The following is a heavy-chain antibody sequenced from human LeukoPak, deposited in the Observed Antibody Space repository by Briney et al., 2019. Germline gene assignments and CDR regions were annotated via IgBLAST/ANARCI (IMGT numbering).Heavy chain of an antibody. Sequence: PSETLSLTCTVSGGSTSSSSYYWGWIRQPPGKGLEWIGSIYYSGSTYYNPSLKSRVTISVDTSKNQFSLKLSSVTAADTAVYYCARRPAGGVDYWGQGTLVTVSS. CDR3: ARRPAGGVDY. D-gene: IGHD3-16*01. CDR1: GGSTSSSSYY. CDR2: IYYSGST. V-gene: IGHV4-39*01. J-gene: IGHJ4*02.